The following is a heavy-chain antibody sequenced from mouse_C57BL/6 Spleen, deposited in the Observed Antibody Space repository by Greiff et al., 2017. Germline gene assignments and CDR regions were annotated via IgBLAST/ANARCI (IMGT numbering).Heavy chain of an antibody. D-gene: IGHD1-1*01. J-gene: IGHJ2*01. CDR1: GYTFTDYY. Sequence: EVQLQQSGPELVKPGPSVKISCKASGYTFTDYYMNWVKQSHGKSLEWIGDINPNNGGTSYNQKFKGKATLTVDKSSSTAYMELRSLASEDSAVYYCASWYYGSSYDYWGQGTTLTVSS. V-gene: IGHV1-26*01. CDR2: INPNNGGT. CDR3: ASWYYGSSYDY.